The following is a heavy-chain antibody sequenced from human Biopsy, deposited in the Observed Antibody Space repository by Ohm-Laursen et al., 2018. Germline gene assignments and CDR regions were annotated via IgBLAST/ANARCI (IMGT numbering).Heavy chain of an antibody. CDR1: GFTFSNCY. J-gene: IGHJ4*02. CDR3: ARGGFFAYSTFNY. Sequence: SLRLSCSASGFTFSNCYMHWVRQAPGKGLLWVSRIKRDGTTTDYAESVKGRFTISRDNAKNTLYLQMNSLRAEDTAVYYCARGGFFAYSTFNYWGQGALVTVSS. CDR2: IKRDGTTT. D-gene: IGHD4-11*01. V-gene: IGHV3-74*01.